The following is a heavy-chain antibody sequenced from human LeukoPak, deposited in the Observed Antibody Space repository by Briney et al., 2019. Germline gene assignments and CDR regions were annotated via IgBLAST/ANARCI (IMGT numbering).Heavy chain of an antibody. CDR2: IIPILGIT. CDR3: ARTNEHSGSYRHPDY. D-gene: IGHD1-26*01. Sequence: SVKVSCKASGGTFSSYAISWVRQAPGQGLEWMGRIIPILGITNYAQKFQGRVTMTRNTSISTAYMELSSLRSEDTAVYYCARTNEHSGSYRHPDYWGRGTLVTGSS. J-gene: IGHJ4*02. CDR1: GGTFSSYA. V-gene: IGHV1-69*04.